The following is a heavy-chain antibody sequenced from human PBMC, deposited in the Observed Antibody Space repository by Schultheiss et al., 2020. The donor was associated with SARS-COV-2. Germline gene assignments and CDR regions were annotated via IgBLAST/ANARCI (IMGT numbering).Heavy chain of an antibody. CDR2: ISSSSSYI. V-gene: IGHV3-21*01. CDR1: GFTFSSYS. J-gene: IGHJ3*02. Sequence: GGSLRLSCAASGFTFSSYSMNWVRQAPGKGLEWVSSISSSSSYIYYADSVKGRFTISRDNSKNTLYLQMNSLRAEDTAVYYCARHTQYSSGWVTHDAFDIWGQGTMVTVSS. D-gene: IGHD6-19*01. CDR3: ARHTQYSSGWVTHDAFDI.